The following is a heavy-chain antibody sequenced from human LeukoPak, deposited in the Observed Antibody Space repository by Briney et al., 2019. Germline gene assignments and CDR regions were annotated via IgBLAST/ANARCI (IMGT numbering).Heavy chain of an antibody. CDR3: ARALLKWELLKRDDY. J-gene: IGHJ4*02. CDR1: GYTFTSYG. Sequence: ASVRVSCKASGYTFTSYGISWVRQAPGQGLEWMGWISAYNGNTNYAQKLQGRVTMTTDTSTSTAYMELRSLRSDDTAVYYCARALLKWELLKRDDYWGQGTLVTVSS. D-gene: IGHD1-26*01. V-gene: IGHV1-18*01. CDR2: ISAYNGNT.